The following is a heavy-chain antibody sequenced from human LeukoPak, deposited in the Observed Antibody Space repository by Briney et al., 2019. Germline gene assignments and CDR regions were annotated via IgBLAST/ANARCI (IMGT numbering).Heavy chain of an antibody. Sequence: SETLSLTCTVSGGSISSYYWSWIRQPPGKGLEWIGYIYYSGSTNYNPSLKSRVTISVDTSKNQFSLKLSSATAADTAVYYCARDRSGPGFDPWGQGTLVTVSS. CDR2: IYYSGST. CDR1: GGSISSYY. J-gene: IGHJ5*02. CDR3: ARDRSGPGFDP. V-gene: IGHV4-59*01.